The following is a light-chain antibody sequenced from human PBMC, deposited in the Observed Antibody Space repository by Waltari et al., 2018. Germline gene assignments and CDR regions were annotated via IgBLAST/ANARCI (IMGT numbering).Light chain of an antibody. CDR2: EVS. CDR1: SSDVADYHY. V-gene: IGLV2-8*01. CDR3: SSYTGSNNYV. J-gene: IGLJ1*01. Sequence: QSALTQPPSASGSPGQSVTISCTGNSSDVADYHYVSWYQQHPGKAPKLMIYEVSKRPSGVPDRFSGSKSGNTASLTVSGLQAEDEADYYCSSYTGSNNYVFGTGTQVTVL.